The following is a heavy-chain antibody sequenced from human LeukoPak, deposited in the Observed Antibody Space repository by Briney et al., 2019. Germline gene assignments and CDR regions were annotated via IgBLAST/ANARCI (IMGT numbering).Heavy chain of an antibody. D-gene: IGHD3-22*01. J-gene: IGHJ4*02. V-gene: IGHV3-23*01. CDR3: AKGKDTYNYDSSGYYFGEY. CDR1: GFTFSSYA. Sequence: GGSLRLSCAASGFTFSSYAMSWVRQAPGKGLEWVSAMSGSGSSTFYADSVKGRFIISRDNSKNTLYLQLNSLRAEDTAVYHCAKGKDTYNYDSSGYYFGEYWGQGTLVTVSS. CDR2: MSGSGSST.